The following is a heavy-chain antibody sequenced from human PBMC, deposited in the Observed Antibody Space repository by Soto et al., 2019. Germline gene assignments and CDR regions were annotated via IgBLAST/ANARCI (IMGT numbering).Heavy chain of an antibody. D-gene: IGHD3-22*01. CDR2: IIPIFGTA. CDR1: GGTFSSYA. J-gene: IGHJ4*02. CDR3: ARAKDYYDSSGYWPSFDY. Sequence: ASVKVSCKASGGTFSSYAISWVRQAPGQGLEWMGGIIPIFGTANYAQKFQGRVTITADKSTSTAYMELSSLRSEDTAVYYCARAKDYYDSSGYWPSFDYWGQGTLVTVS. V-gene: IGHV1-69*06.